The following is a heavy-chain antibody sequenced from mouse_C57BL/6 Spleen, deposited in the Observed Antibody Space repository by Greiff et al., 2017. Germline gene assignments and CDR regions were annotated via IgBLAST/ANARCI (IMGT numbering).Heavy chain of an antibody. CDR3: SRKYCYYAGDYYAMDD. V-gene: IGHV1-55*01. CDR1: GYTFTSYW. CDR2: LYPGSGST. Sequence: VQLQQPGAELAKPGASVTMSCKASGYTFTSYWITWVKQRPGQGLEWIGDLYPGSGSTNYNEKFQSKATLTVDTSSSTAYMQLSSLTSEDAAVYYCSRKYCYYAGDYYAMDDWGQGTSVTVSS. J-gene: IGHJ4*01. D-gene: IGHD2-4*01.